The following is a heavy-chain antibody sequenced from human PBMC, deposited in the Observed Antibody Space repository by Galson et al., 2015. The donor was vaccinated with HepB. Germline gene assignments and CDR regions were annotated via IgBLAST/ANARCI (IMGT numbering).Heavy chain of an antibody. V-gene: IGHV3-33*01. Sequence: SLRLSCAASGFTFSSYGMHWVRQAPGKGLEWVAVIWYDGSNKYYADSVKGRFTISRDNSKNTLYLQMNSLRAEDTAVYYCARDALISRDIVVVPAASALGDTAMVSRSYYFDYWGQGTLVTVSS. CDR2: IWYDGSNK. CDR3: ARDALISRDIVVVPAASALGDTAMVSRSYYFDY. J-gene: IGHJ4*02. CDR1: GFTFSSYG. D-gene: IGHD2-2*01.